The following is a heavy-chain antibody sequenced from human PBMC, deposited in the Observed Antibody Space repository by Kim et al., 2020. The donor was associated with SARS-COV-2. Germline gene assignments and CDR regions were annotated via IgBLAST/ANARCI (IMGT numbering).Heavy chain of an antibody. CDR1: GFTFTSYT. CDR3: ARAGSELDWAQDNIYYYGLDV. Sequence: GGSLRLSCAASGFTFTSYTINWVRQGPGKGLEWVSSITGTPTYTHYADSVRGRFTISRDNARKLVHLQIDSLRVDDTAVYYCARAGSELDWAQDNIYYYGLDVWGQGTTVTVSS. J-gene: IGHJ6*02. D-gene: IGHD2-8*02. CDR2: ITGTPTYT. V-gene: IGHV3-21*01.